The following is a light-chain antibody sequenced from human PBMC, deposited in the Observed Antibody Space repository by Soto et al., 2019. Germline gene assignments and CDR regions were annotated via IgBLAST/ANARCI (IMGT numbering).Light chain of an antibody. CDR1: QGIRDF. V-gene: IGKV1-9*01. Sequence: DIQLTQSPSFQSASVGDSVTITCRDSQGIRDFLAWYQQKPGQPPKLLIYAASTLQTGVPTRFSGIASGTEFTLIISNLQPADFATYYCQQFNVYPLTFGGGTKVEIK. CDR3: QQFNVYPLT. CDR2: AAS. J-gene: IGKJ4*01.